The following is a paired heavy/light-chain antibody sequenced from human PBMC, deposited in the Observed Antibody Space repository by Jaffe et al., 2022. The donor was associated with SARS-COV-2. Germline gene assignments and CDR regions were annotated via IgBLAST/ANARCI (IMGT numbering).Heavy chain of an antibody. CDR2: ISWNSGNI. CDR3: TKARGAYGWGHAFDT. J-gene: IGHJ3*02. CDR1: GFTFDDYA. Sequence: EVQLVESGGGLVQPGRSLRVSCAASGFTFDDYAMHWVRQAPGKGLEWVSGISWNSGNINYADSVKGRFTISRDNAKGSLYLLMNSLRSEDTALYHCTKARGAYGWGHAFDTWGQGTLVTVSS. D-gene: IGHD3-10*01. V-gene: IGHV3-9*01.
Light chain of an antibody. CDR3: QKYYSAPVA. J-gene: IGKJ1*01. CDR2: AAS. CDR1: QGITNN. Sequence: DIQMTQSPSSLSASLGDRVTITCRATQGITNNLAWYQQKPGKVPKLLIYAASTLQSGVPSRFSGSGSGTDFTLTISSLQPEDVATYYCQKYYSAPVAFGQGTKVEIK. V-gene: IGKV1-27*01.